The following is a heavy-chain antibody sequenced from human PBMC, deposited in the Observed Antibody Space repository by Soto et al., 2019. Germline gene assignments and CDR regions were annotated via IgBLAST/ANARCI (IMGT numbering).Heavy chain of an antibody. CDR2: ISWDGGST. J-gene: IGHJ6*02. D-gene: IGHD6-19*01. V-gene: IGHV3-43*01. CDR1: GFTFDDYT. Sequence: GGSLRLSCAASGFTFDDYTMHWVRQAPGKGLEWVSLISWDGGSTYYADSVKGRFTISRDNSKNSLYLQMNSLRTEDTALYYCAKDIGAPEQWLVFGDYGMDVWGQGTTVTVSS. CDR3: AKDIGAPEQWLVFGDYGMDV.